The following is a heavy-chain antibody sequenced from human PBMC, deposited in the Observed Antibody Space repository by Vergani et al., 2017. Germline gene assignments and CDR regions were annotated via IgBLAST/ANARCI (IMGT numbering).Heavy chain of an antibody. D-gene: IGHD3-22*01. CDR2: FDPEHGEV. CDR3: AILTDYYDSSGYYLDD. CDR1: GYSLTELT. Sequence: QVQLVQSGSEVRKPGASVKVSCQVSGYSLTELTIHWVRQAPGKGLEWMGGFDPEHGEVTFAHHIQGRVTMTEDRSTDTAYMELSRLRPEDTALYYCAILTDYYDSSGYYLDDWGQGTLVTVSS. J-gene: IGHJ4*02. V-gene: IGHV1-24*01.